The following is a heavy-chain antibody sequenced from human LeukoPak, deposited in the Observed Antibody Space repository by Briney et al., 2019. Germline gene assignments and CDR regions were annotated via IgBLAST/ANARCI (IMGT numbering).Heavy chain of an antibody. D-gene: IGHD3-10*01. CDR1: GVSIGSSSYY. V-gene: IGHV4-39*02. CDR2: IFRTGST. CDR3: ARRRAYYGSGSRYYYMDV. J-gene: IGHJ6*03. Sequence: SETLSLTCNVSGVSIGSSSYYWGWIRQPPGKGLEWIGSIFRTGSTYYNASLQSRVSISVDTSMNHFALNLASVTAADTAVYYCARRRAYYGSGSRYYYMDVWGKGTTVTISS.